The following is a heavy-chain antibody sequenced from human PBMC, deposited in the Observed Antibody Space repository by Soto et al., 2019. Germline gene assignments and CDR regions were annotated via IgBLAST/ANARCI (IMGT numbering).Heavy chain of an antibody. D-gene: IGHD6-19*01. J-gene: IGHJ5*02. CDR1: GGSISSSSYY. CDR2: IYYSGST. CDR3: ARNIAVAGTIS. V-gene: IGHV4-39*01. Sequence: QLQLQESGPGLVKPSETLSLTCTVSGGSISSSSYYWGWIRQPPGKGLEWIGSIYYSGSTYYNPSLKSRVTISVDTSKNQFSLKLSSVTAADTAVYYCARNIAVAGTISWGQGTLVTVSS.